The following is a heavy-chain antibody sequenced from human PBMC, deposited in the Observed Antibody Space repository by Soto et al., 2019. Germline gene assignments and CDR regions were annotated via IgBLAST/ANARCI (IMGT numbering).Heavy chain of an antibody. CDR3: ARGVLPSSINPYFDY. CDR1: GFTFSDYY. CDR2: ISSSGSTI. D-gene: IGHD6-6*01. J-gene: IGHJ4*02. V-gene: IGHV3-11*01. Sequence: GGSLRLSCAASGFTFSDYYMSWIRQAPGKGLEWVSYISSSGSTIYYADPVKGRFTISRDNAKNSRYLQMNSLRAEDTAVYYWARGVLPSSINPYFDYWGQGTLVTVSS.